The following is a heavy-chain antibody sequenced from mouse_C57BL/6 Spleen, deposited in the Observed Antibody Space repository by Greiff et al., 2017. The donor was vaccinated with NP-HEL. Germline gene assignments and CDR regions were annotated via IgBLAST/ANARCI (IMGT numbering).Heavy chain of an antibody. J-gene: IGHJ2*01. CDR3: AREINYYGSSFDY. V-gene: IGHV3-6*01. Sequence: DVKLQESGPGLVKPSQSLSLTCSVTGYSITSGYYWNWIRQFPGNKLEWMGYISYDGSNNYNPSLKNRISITRDTSKNQFFLKLNSVTTEDTATYYCAREINYYGSSFDYWGQGTTLTVSS. CDR1: GYSITSGYY. CDR2: ISYDGSN. D-gene: IGHD1-1*01.